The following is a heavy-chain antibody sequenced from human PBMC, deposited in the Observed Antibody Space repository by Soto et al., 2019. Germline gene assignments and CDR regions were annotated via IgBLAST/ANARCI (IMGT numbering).Heavy chain of an antibody. CDR2: IWYDASKQ. Sequence: SLRLSCETSGFSFSVYGMHWVRQAPGKGLEWVAVIWYDASKQFYAASVEGRFTISRDNSKAILYLQMNSLRAEDTAVYYCAAWAEGATEVHWGQGTLVTVSS. D-gene: IGHD2-15*01. V-gene: IGHV3-33*01. J-gene: IGHJ4*02. CDR3: AAWAEGATEVH. CDR1: GFSFSVYG.